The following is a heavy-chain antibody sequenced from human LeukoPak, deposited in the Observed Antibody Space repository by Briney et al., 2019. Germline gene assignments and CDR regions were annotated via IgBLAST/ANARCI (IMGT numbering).Heavy chain of an antibody. J-gene: IGHJ6*02. Sequence: GGSLRLSCAASGFTFSNYGMHWVRQAPGKGLEWVAVISYEGSNKYYADSVKGRFTISRDNSKNTLYLQMDSLRDEDTAVYYCALSSIHKDYYFGMDVWGQGTTVTVSS. V-gene: IGHV3-30*03. CDR2: ISYEGSNK. CDR3: ALSSIHKDYYFGMDV. D-gene: IGHD2-2*01. CDR1: GFTFSNYG.